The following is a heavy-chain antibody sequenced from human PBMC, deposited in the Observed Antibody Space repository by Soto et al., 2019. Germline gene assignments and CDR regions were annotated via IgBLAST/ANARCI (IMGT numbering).Heavy chain of an antibody. CDR2: IYSGGST. CDR3: ARDVTGATTGHYYYYYYMDV. CDR1: GFTVSSNY. D-gene: IGHD5-12*01. V-gene: IGHV3-66*01. Sequence: GGSLRLSCAASGFTVSSNYMSWVRQAPGKGLEWVSVIYSGGSTYYADSVKGRFTISRDNSKNTLYLQMNSLIAEDTAVYYCARDVTGATTGHYYYYYYMDVWGKGTTVTVSS. J-gene: IGHJ6*03.